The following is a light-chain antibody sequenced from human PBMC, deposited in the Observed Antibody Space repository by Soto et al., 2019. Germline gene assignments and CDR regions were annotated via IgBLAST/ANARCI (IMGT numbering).Light chain of an antibody. CDR3: QQYFSTPWT. Sequence: DSVLTSSPDSLAVSLGERATINCKSRQSVLYSSNNKNYLAWYQQKPGQPPKLLIYWASTRESGVPDRFSGSGSGTAFALTISSLQAEDVAVYYCQQYFSTPWTFGQGTKVDI. J-gene: IGKJ1*01. CDR1: QSVLYSSNNKNY. V-gene: IGKV4-1*01. CDR2: WAS.